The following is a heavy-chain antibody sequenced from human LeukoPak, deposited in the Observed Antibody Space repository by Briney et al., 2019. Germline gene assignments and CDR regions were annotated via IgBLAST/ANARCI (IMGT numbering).Heavy chain of an antibody. CDR1: GGSISSSSYY. J-gene: IGHJ4*02. D-gene: IGHD5-18*01. V-gene: IGHV4-39*07. CDR2: IYHSGST. CDR3: ARVRRYSYGPWAFDY. Sequence: PSETLSLTCTVSGGSISSSSYYWGWIRQPPGKGLEWIGSIYHSGSTYYNPSLKSRVTISVDTSKNQFSLKLSSVTAADTAVYYCARVRRYSYGPWAFDYWGQGTLVTVSS.